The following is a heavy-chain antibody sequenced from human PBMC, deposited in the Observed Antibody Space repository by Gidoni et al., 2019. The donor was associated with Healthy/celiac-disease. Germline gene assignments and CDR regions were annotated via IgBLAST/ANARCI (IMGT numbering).Heavy chain of an antibody. V-gene: IGHV3-23*01. CDR2: ISGSGGST. CDR3: AKDVFIMVRDPMPYYFDY. Sequence: EVPLLESGGGLVQPGGSLSLSCAASGFPFSRYAMSWGRQAPGKGREWFSAISGSGGSTYDADAVKGRFTISRDNSKNTLYLQMNSLRAEDTAVYYCAKDVFIMVRDPMPYYFDYWGQGTLVTVSS. CDR1: GFPFSRYA. D-gene: IGHD3-10*01. J-gene: IGHJ4*02.